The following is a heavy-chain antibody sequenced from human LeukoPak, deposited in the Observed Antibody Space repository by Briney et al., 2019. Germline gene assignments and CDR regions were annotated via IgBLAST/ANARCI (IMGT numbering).Heavy chain of an antibody. V-gene: IGHV3-9*01. J-gene: IGHJ4*02. Sequence: GRSLRLSCADSGFTFDDYGMHWVRQAPGKGLEWVSGISWNSGSIGYADSVEGRFTISRDNAKNSLYLQMNSLRAEDTALYYCAKAPRGNDDYFDYWGQGTLVTVSS. CDR2: ISWNSGSI. CDR3: AKAPRGNDDYFDY. D-gene: IGHD3-16*01. CDR1: GFTFDDYG.